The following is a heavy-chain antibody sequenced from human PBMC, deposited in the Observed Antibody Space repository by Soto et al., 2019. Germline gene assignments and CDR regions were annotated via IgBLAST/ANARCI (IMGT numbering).Heavy chain of an antibody. Sequence: PGGSLRLSCAASGFTFSSYWMSWVRQAPGKGLEWVANIKQDGSEKYYVGSVKGRFTISRDNAKNSLYLQMNSLRAEDTAVYYCARDGVSTNGVFQPYYYYGMDVWGQGTTVTVSS. CDR2: IKQDGSEK. D-gene: IGHD2-8*01. J-gene: IGHJ6*02. CDR3: ARDGVSTNGVFQPYYYYGMDV. V-gene: IGHV3-7*03. CDR1: GFTFSSYW.